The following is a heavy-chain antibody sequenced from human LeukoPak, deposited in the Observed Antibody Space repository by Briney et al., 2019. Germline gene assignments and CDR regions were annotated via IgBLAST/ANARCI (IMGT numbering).Heavy chain of an antibody. V-gene: IGHV1-2*02. Sequence: ASVKVSCKASGYTFTSYYMHWVRQAPGQGGEWMGWINPNTGGTNYAQKFQCSVTITTHTSITTAYMELSRLRSDHTAVYYCPRVKARYFDCLSSRYGMDFWGQGTTVTVSS. CDR2: INPNTGGT. CDR3: PRVKARYFDCLSSRYGMDF. D-gene: IGHD3-9*01. J-gene: IGHJ6*02. CDR1: GYTFTSYY.